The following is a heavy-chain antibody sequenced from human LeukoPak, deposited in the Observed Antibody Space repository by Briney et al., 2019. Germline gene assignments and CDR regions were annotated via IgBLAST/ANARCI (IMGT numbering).Heavy chain of an antibody. D-gene: IGHD1-1*01. CDR1: GFTFNKAW. CDR3: AKSLFTSATGTGRAFHI. J-gene: IGHJ3*02. CDR2: ISASGDVT. Sequence: GGSLRLSCAASGFTFNKAWMSWVRQAPGRGLEWVSAISASGDVTFYADSLRGRFTISRDNSKSTLYLQMNGLRAEDTAIFYCAKSLFTSATGTGRAFHIWGQGTRVTVSS. V-gene: IGHV3-23*01.